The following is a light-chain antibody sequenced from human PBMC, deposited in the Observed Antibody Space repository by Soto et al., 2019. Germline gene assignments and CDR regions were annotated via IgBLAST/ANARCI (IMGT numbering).Light chain of an antibody. J-gene: IGLJ1*01. CDR2: EVS. CDR3: TSYTSRSTLV. Sequence: QSVRTQPASVSGSRGQSITLSCTGTSTDVGGYNYVSWYQQHPGKAPKLMIYEVSNRPSGVSNRFSGSKSGNTASLSISGLQAEDEADYYCTSYTSRSTLVFGTGTKVTVL. CDR1: STDVGGYNY. V-gene: IGLV2-14*01.